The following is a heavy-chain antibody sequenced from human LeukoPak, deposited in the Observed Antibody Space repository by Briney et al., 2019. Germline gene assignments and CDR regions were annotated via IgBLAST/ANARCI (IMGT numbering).Heavy chain of an antibody. J-gene: IGHJ6*02. Sequence: SETLSLTCTVSGGSISSYYWSWIRQPPGKGLEWIGYIYYSRSTNYNPSLKSRVTISVDTSKNQFSLKLSSVTAADTAVYYCARVIAVAGYYCGMDVWGQGTTVTVSS. V-gene: IGHV4-59*01. D-gene: IGHD6-19*01. CDR1: GGSISSYY. CDR3: ARVIAVAGYYCGMDV. CDR2: IYYSRST.